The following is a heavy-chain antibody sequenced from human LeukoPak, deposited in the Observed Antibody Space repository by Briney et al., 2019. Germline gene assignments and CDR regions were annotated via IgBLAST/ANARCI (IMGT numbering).Heavy chain of an antibody. CDR3: ARYSEVYYYVDV. CDR1: GFTFDTYS. V-gene: IGHV3-21*01. CDR2: IRSYSSYI. Sequence: GGSLRLSCAASGFTFDTYSFNWVRQAPGKGLEWVATIRSYSSYIHYADSVKGRFIISRDDAKKSMYLQMNSLRVEDTAVYFCARYSEVYYYVDVWGTGTTVTVSS. D-gene: IGHD2-21*01. J-gene: IGHJ6*03.